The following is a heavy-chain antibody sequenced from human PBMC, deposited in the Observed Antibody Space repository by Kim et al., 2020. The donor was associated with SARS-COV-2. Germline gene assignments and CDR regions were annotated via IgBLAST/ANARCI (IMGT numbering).Heavy chain of an antibody. V-gene: IGHV3-23*01. Sequence: DSVKGRFTVPRDNSKNTLFLQMHSLRAEDTAVYYCAKGGYATRDYSAPFDYWGQGTLVTVSS. D-gene: IGHD3-22*01. J-gene: IGHJ4*02. CDR3: AKGGYATRDYSAPFDY.